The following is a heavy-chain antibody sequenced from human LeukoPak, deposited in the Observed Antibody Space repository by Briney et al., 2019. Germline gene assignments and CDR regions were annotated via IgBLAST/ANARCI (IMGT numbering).Heavy chain of an antibody. CDR2: IYYSGST. D-gene: IGHD3-22*01. J-gene: IGHJ3*02. V-gene: IGHV4-59*01. Sequence: SETLSLTCTVSGGSISSYYWSWIRQPPGKGLEWIGYIYYSGSTNYNPSLKSRVTISVDTSKNQFSLKLSSVTAADTAVYYCARSITMIVVVPSIWGQGAMVTVSS. CDR1: GGSISSYY. CDR3: ARSITMIVVVPSI.